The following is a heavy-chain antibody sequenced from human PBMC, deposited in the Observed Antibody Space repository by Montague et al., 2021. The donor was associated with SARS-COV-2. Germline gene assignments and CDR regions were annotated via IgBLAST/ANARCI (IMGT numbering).Heavy chain of an antibody. Sequence: SETLSLTCSIFGGSISGFYWSWLRQPPGNGLEWIAYISDSGSTNYNPSLTSRVTMSVDTSKNQFSLKVNSVTAADTAVYYCARHYSATLPAVYWGQGTLVTVSS. CDR2: ISDSGST. D-gene: IGHD2-15*01. CDR3: ARHYSATLPAVY. CDR1: GGSISGFY. V-gene: IGHV4-59*08. J-gene: IGHJ4*02.